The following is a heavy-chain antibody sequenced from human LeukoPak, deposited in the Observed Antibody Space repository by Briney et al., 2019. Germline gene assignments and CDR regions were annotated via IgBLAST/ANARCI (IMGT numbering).Heavy chain of an antibody. CDR1: GFTFSTYG. CDR2: ISGSGGAT. Sequence: PGGSLRLSCAASGFTFSTYGMSWVRQAPGKGLEWVSAISGSGGATYYADSVKGRFTISRDNSKNTLYLQMNSLRAEDTAVYYCARLTYDSSGYFDYWGQGTLVTVSS. V-gene: IGHV3-23*01. D-gene: IGHD3-22*01. J-gene: IGHJ4*02. CDR3: ARLTYDSSGYFDY.